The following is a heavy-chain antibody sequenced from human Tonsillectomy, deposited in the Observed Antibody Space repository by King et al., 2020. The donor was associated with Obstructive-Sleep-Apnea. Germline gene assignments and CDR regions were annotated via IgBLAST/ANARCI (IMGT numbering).Heavy chain of an antibody. D-gene: IGHD1-26*01. CDR3: AKDRTGATPFDY. V-gene: IGHV3-23*01. J-gene: IGHJ4*01. Sequence: VQLQESGGRLVQPGGSLRLSCAVSGFTFSSHAMSWVRQAPGKGLEWVSTISPSGGSTYYADSVKGRFTISRDNSKNTQFLQMNILRAEDTAVYYCAKDRTGATPFDYWGHGTLVTVSS. CDR2: ISPSGGST. CDR1: GFTFSSHA.